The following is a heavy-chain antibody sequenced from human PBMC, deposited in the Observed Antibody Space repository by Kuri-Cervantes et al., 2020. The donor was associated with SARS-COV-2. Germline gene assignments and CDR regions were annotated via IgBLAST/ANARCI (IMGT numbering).Heavy chain of an antibody. CDR3: ARGGRGYSSGW. J-gene: IGHJ4*02. Sequence: GESLKISCAASGFTFSSYAMHWVRQAPGKGLEWVAVISYDGSNKYYADSVKGRFTISRDNPKNTLYLQMNSLRDEDTAVYYCARGGRGYSSGWWGQGTLVTVSS. V-gene: IGHV3-30*07. CDR2: ISYDGSNK. D-gene: IGHD6-19*01. CDR1: GFTFSSYA.